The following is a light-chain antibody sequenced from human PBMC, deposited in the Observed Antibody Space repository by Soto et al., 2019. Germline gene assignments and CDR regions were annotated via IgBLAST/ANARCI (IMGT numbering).Light chain of an antibody. CDR2: DAS. Sequence: DIQMTQSPSTLSASVGDRVTITCRASQSISSWLAWYQQKPGKAPKLLIYDASSLESGVPSRFSGSGSGTEFTLPISSLQPDDFATYYCQQYNSYSAVTFGQGTKLEIK. V-gene: IGKV1-5*01. CDR3: QQYNSYSAVT. J-gene: IGKJ2*01. CDR1: QSISSW.